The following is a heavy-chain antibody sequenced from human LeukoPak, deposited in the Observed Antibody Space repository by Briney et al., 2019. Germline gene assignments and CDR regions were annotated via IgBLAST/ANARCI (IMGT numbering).Heavy chain of an antibody. Sequence: ASVKVSCKASGYTFTSYYMHWVRQAPGQGLGWMGIINPSGGSTSYAQKFQGRVTMTRDTSTSTVYMELSSLRSEDTAVYYCASFISGDSDGYPLAGSYWGQGTLVTVSS. V-gene: IGHV1-46*03. CDR2: INPSGGST. CDR1: GYTFTSYY. J-gene: IGHJ4*02. D-gene: IGHD5-24*01. CDR3: ASFISGDSDGYPLAGSY.